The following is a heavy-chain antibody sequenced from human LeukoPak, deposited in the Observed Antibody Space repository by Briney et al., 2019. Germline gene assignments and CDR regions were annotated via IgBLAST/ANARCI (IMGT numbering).Heavy chain of an antibody. J-gene: IGHJ4*02. Sequence: GGSLRLSCAASGFTFSSYSMNWVRQAPGKGLEWVSSISSSSSYIYYADSVKGRFTISRDNAKNSLYLQMNSLRAEDTAVYYCASAKDYGDYSGYWGQGTLVTVSS. D-gene: IGHD4-17*01. CDR3: ASAKDYGDYSGY. V-gene: IGHV3-21*01. CDR2: ISSSSSYI. CDR1: GFTFSSYS.